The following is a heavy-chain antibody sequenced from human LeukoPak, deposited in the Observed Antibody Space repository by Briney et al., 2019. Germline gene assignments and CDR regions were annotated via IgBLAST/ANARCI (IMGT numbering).Heavy chain of an antibody. CDR3: ARDGRSGPNWFDP. Sequence: GGALRLSCAASGFTFSDYYMSWICQGPGKGLEWVSYISSSSNYINYADSVKGRFTISRDNAKNSLYLQMNSLRAEDTAVYYCARDGRSGPNWFDPWGQGTLVTVSS. V-gene: IGHV3-11*06. D-gene: IGHD7-27*01. CDR1: GFTFSDYY. CDR2: ISSSSNYI. J-gene: IGHJ5*02.